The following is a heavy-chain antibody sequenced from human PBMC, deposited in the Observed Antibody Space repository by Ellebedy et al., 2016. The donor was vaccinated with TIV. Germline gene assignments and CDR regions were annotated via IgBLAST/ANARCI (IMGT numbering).Heavy chain of an antibody. CDR3: ARDREGDGYNVFEY. J-gene: IGHJ4*02. CDR2: LGST. V-gene: IGHV4-59*12. D-gene: IGHD5-24*01. Sequence: MPGGSLRLSCSVSGGSISYYYWSWIRQPPGKGLEWIGNLGSTNLNPSLKSRVSISGDTSKNQFSLRLRSVTAADTAVYYCARDREGDGYNVFEYWGQGILVTVSS. CDR1: GGSISYYY.